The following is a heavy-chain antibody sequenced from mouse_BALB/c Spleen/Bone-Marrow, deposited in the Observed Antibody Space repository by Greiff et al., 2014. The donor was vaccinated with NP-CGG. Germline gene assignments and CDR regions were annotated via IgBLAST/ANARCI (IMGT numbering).Heavy chain of an antibody. J-gene: IGHJ2*01. Sequence: VKLQESGSVLVRPGASVKLSCKASGYTFTNSWIHWAKQRPGHGPEWIGEIHPNSGNSNYNEIFKGKARLTVDSSSSTAYVDLSSLTSEDSAVYYCSRHHRFAYYFDYWGRGATLTVSS. V-gene: IGHV1S130*01. D-gene: IGHD3-1*01. CDR2: IHPNSGNS. CDR1: GYTFTNSW. CDR3: SRHHRFAYYFDY.